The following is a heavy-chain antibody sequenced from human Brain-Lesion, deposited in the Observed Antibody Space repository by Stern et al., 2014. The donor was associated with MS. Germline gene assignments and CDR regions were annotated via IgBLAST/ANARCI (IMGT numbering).Heavy chain of an antibody. CDR3: AREISMIVVGQSHWYFDL. CDR1: GDSISSYH. J-gene: IGHJ2*01. Sequence: QVQLLQPGPGLVKPSETLSLTCTVSGDSISSYHWNWIRQSPGKGLEWIGHIDYSGSTNYNPSLRSRVTISVDTSKNRFSLKMSSVTAADTAVYYCAREISMIVVGQSHWYFDLWGRRTLVTVSS. D-gene: IGHD3-22*01. V-gene: IGHV4-59*01. CDR2: IDYSGST.